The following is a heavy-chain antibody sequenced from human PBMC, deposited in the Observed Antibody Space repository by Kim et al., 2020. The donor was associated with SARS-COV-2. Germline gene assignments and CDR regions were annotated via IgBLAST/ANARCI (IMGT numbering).Heavy chain of an antibody. CDR3: AAVYYYDSSRYFGL. J-gene: IGHJ2*01. CDR2: IVVGSGNT. V-gene: IGHV1-58*02. D-gene: IGHD3-22*01. Sequence: SVKVSCKASGFTFTSSAMQWVRQARGQRLEWIGWIVVGSGNTNYAQKFQERVTITRDMSTSTAYMELSSLRSEDTAVYYCAAVYYYDSSRYFGLWGRGTLVTVSS. CDR1: GFTFTSSA.